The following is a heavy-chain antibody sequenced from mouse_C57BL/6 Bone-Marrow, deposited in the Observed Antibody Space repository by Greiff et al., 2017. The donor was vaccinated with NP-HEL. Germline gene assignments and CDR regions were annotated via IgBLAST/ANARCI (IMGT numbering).Heavy chain of an antibody. CDR2: INPSNGGT. V-gene: IGHV1-53*01. CDR3: ARLGVVAYWYFDV. CDR1: GYTFTSYW. Sequence: QVQLQQPGTELVKPGASVKLSCKASGYTFTSYWMHWVKQRPGQGLEWIGNINPSNGGTNYNEKFKSKATLTVDKSSSTAYMQLSSLTSEDSAVYDCARLGVVAYWYFDVWGTGTTVTVSS. J-gene: IGHJ1*03. D-gene: IGHD1-1*01.